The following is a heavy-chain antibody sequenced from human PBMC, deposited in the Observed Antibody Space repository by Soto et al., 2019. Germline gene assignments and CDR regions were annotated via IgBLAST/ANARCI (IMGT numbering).Heavy chain of an antibody. J-gene: IGHJ6*02. CDR2: IIPIFGTA. CDR1: GGTFSSYA. D-gene: IGHD2-21*01. Sequence: QVQLVQSGAEVKKPGSSVKVSCKASGGTFSSYAISWVRQAPGQGLEWMGGIIPIFGTANYAQKFQGRVTITADESTSTAYMELSSLRSEDTAVYYCASGECGGVYYYYYYGMDVWGQGTTVTVSS. V-gene: IGHV1-69*01. CDR3: ASGECGGVYYYYYYGMDV.